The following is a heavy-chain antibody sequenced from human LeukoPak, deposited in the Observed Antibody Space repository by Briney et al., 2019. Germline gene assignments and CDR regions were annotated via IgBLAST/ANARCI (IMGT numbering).Heavy chain of an antibody. Sequence: SETLSLTCTVSGDSISSSYYWGWIRQPPGRGLEWIASIYYSGSTYYNPSLKSRVTISVDTSKNQFSLKLSSVTAADTAIYYCASGDFDLWGQGTLVTVSS. CDR3: ASGDFDL. J-gene: IGHJ4*02. V-gene: IGHV4-38-2*02. CDR1: GDSISSSYY. D-gene: IGHD3-16*01. CDR2: IYYSGST.